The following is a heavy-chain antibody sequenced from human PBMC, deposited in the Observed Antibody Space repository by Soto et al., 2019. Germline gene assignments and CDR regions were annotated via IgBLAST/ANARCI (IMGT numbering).Heavy chain of an antibody. CDR3: AREVPLLSPAAPNWFDP. CDR1: GGSISSGDYY. J-gene: IGHJ5*02. CDR2: IYYSGST. V-gene: IGHV4-30-4*01. Sequence: SETLSLTCTVSGGSISSGDYYWSWIRQTPGKGLEWIGYIYYSGSTYYNPSLKSRVTISVDTSKNQFSLKLSSVTAADTAVYYCAREVPLLSPAAPNWFDPWGQGTLVTVSS. D-gene: IGHD2-2*01.